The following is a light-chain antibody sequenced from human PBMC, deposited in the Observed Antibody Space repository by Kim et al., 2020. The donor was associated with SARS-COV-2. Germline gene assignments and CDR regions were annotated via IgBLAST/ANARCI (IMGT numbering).Light chain of an antibody. Sequence: GERATLSCRASQSISSNLAWYQQKPGQAPRLLIYDASMRATGIPARFSGSGSGTEFTLTISSLQSEDFAVYFCQQSDNWPLSFGGGTKVDIK. CDR2: DAS. CDR1: QSISSN. CDR3: QQSDNWPLS. V-gene: IGKV3-15*01. J-gene: IGKJ4*01.